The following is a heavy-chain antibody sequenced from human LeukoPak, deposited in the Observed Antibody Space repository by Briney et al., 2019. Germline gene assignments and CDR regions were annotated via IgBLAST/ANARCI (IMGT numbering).Heavy chain of an antibody. J-gene: IGHJ4*02. CDR1: GFTFSSYG. CDR3: ARGGVYSNGWSDY. CDR2: IWYDGSNK. V-gene: IGHV3-33*01. Sequence: GGSLRLSCAASGFTFSSYGMHWVRQAPGKGLEWVAVIWYDGSNKYYADSVKGRFTISRDNSKNTLYLQMNSLRAEDTAVYYCARGGVYSNGWSDYWGRGTLVTVSS. D-gene: IGHD6-19*01.